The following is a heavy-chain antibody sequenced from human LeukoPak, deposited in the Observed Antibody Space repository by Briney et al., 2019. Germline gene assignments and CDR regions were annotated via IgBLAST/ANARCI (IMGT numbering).Heavy chain of an antibody. V-gene: IGHV1-2*02. CDR1: GYTFTDYN. CDR2: INANSGGT. D-gene: IGHD3-22*01. Sequence: GASVKVSCKASGYTFTDYNMHWVRQAPGQGLEWMGWINANSGGTNYAQKFQGRVTMTRDTSISTAYMELRSLRSDDTAVYYCARSYYDSSGYSEYWGQGTLVTVSS. J-gene: IGHJ4*02. CDR3: ARSYYDSSGYSEY.